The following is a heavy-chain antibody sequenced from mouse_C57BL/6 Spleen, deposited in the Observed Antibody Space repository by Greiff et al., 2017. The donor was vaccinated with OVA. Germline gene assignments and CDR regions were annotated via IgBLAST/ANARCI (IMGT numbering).Heavy chain of an antibody. CDR3: ARREYGNYEGWFAY. D-gene: IGHD2-1*01. J-gene: IGHJ3*01. CDR1: GYTFTDYN. Sequence: VQLQQSGPELVKPGASVKIPCKASGYTFTDYNMDWVKQSHGKSLEWIGDINPNNGGTIYNQKFKGKATLTVDKSSSTAYMELRSLTSEDTAFYYCARREYGNYEGWFAYWGQGTLVTVSA. V-gene: IGHV1-18*01. CDR2: INPNNGGT.